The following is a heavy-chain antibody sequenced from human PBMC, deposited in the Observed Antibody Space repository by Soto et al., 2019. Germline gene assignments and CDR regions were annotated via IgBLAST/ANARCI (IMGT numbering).Heavy chain of an antibody. CDR1: GYSFTSPW. CDR3: ARLFDTSGWYDY. Sequence: GESLKISCKGSGYSFTSPWIAWVRQMPGKGLERMGIIYPGDSDTRYGPSFQGQVTISADRSITTTYLQWSSLKASDTAVYYCARLFDTSGWYDYWGQGTLVTVS. D-gene: IGHD6-19*01. J-gene: IGHJ4*02. V-gene: IGHV5-51*01. CDR2: IYPGDSDT.